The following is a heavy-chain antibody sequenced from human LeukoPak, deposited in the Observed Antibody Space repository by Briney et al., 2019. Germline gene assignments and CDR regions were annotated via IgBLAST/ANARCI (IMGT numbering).Heavy chain of an antibody. CDR1: GNSFTSYW. D-gene: IGHD3-16*02. J-gene: IGHJ4*02. V-gene: IGHV5-10-1*01. CDR2: IDPSDSYT. CDR3: ARVIHLGELSLYDY. Sequence: HGESLKISCKGSGNSFTSYWIGWVRQMPGKGLEWMGRIDPSDSYTNYSPSFQGHVTISADKSISTAYLQWSSLKASDTAMYYCARVIHLGELSLYDYWGQGTLVTVSS.